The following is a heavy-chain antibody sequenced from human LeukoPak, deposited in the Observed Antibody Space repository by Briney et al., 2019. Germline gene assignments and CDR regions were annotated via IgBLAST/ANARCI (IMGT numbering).Heavy chain of an antibody. Sequence: ASVKVSCKASGYTFTSYYMHWVRQAPGQGLEWMGITNPSGGSTSYAQKFQGRVTMTRDTSTSTVYMELSSLRSEDTAVYYCARSLRPGYYYYYGMDVWGQGTTVTVSS. CDR2: TNPSGGST. J-gene: IGHJ6*02. CDR1: GYTFTSYY. V-gene: IGHV1-46*01. CDR3: ARSLRPGYYYYYGMDV.